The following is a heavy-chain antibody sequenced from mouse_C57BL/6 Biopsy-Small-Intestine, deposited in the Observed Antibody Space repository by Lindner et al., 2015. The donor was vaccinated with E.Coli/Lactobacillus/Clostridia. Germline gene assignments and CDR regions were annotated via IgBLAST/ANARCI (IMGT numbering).Heavy chain of an antibody. CDR3: TRGGNYQAWFTY. CDR2: IDPEGGET. D-gene: IGHD2-1*01. CDR1: GFNIEDYY. Sequence: VQLQESGAELVKPGASVKLSCTASGFNIEDYYIHWVKQGTGEGLEWIGRIDPEGGETEYAPKFQGKATLTADASSNTAYLQLSSLTSEDTAVYYCTRGGNYQAWFTYWGQGTLVTVSA. V-gene: IGHV14-2*01. J-gene: IGHJ3*01.